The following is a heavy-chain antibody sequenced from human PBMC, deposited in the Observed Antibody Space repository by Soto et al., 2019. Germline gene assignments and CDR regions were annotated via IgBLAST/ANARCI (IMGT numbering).Heavy chain of an antibody. Sequence: GGSLRLSCAASGFTFSNAWMSWVRQAPGKGLEWVGRIKSKTDGGTTDYAAPVKGRFTISRDDSKNTLYLQMNSLKTEDTAVYYCTTDLELERDAFDIWGQGTMVTVSS. CDR1: GFTFSNAW. CDR3: TTDLELERDAFDI. CDR2: IKSKTDGGTT. J-gene: IGHJ3*02. V-gene: IGHV3-15*01. D-gene: IGHD1-1*01.